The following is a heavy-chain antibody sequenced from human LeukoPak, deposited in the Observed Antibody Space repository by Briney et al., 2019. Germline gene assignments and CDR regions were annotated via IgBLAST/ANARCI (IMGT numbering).Heavy chain of an antibody. CDR1: GFTVSSNY. CDR3: ARLYDSSAYGAFDI. V-gene: IGHV3-66*02. J-gene: IGHJ3*02. Sequence: GGSLRLSCAASGFTVSSNYMGWVRQAPGKGLEWVSVLYSGGSTYYPDSVKGRFTIPRDNSQNTLYLQMDSLRAEDTAVYYCARLYDSSAYGAFDIWGQGTMVTVSS. D-gene: IGHD3-22*01. CDR2: LYSGGST.